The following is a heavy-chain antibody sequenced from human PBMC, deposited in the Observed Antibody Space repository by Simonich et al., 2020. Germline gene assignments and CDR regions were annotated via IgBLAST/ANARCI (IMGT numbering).Heavy chain of an antibody. J-gene: IGHJ3*02. Sequence: QVQLQQWGAGLLKPSETLSLTCAVYGGSFRGYYWSWIRQPPGKGLEWIGEINHSGSTTYNPSLKSRVTISVDTSKNQFSLKLSSVTAADTAVYYCARGKGWKNAFDIWGQGTMVTVSS. CDR3: ARGKGWKNAFDI. D-gene: IGHD1-1*01. CDR2: INHSGST. CDR1: GGSFRGYY. V-gene: IGHV4-34*01.